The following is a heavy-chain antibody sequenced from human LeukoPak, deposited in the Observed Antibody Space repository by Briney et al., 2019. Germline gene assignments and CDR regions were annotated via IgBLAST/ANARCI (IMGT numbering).Heavy chain of an antibody. CDR3: AGGYYYGSGSYGWFDP. CDR1: GYSITSGYY. Sequence: SETLSLTCTVSGYSITSGYYWGWIRQAPGKGLEWIGSLYYRGSTYYNPSLKSRVTILVDTSKNQFSLKLSSVTAADTAVYYCAGGYYYGSGSYGWFDPWGQGTLVTVSS. J-gene: IGHJ5*02. CDR2: LYYRGST. V-gene: IGHV4-38-2*02. D-gene: IGHD3-10*01.